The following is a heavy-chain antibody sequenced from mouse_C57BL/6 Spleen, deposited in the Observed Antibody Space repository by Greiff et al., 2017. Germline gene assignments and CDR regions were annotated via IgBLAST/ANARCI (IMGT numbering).Heavy chain of an antibody. D-gene: IGHD2-3*01. V-gene: IGHV14-1*01. CDR1: GFNIKDYY. CDR3: TTAYDGYDAMDY. J-gene: IGHJ4*01. CDR2: IDPEDGDT. Sequence: VQLQQSGAELVRPGASVKLSCTASGFNIKDYYMHWVKQRPEQGLEWIGRIDPEDGDTEYAPKFQGKATMTADTSSNTAYLQLSSLTAEDTAVYYCTTAYDGYDAMDYWGQGTSVTVAS.